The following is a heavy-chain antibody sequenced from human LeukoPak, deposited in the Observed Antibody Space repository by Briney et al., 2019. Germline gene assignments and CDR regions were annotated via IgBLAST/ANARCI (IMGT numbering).Heavy chain of an antibody. Sequence: GGSLRLSCAASRLTFSNFGMHWVRQAPGKGLEWVAVISSDGSNKYYGDSVKGRFTISRDNSKNTLFLQMNSLRPEDTAVYYCAKDRDGGVTAIAFWGQGTLVTVSS. V-gene: IGHV3-30*18. CDR1: RLTFSNFG. CDR2: ISSDGSNK. CDR3: AKDRDGGVTAIAF. D-gene: IGHD2-21*02. J-gene: IGHJ4*02.